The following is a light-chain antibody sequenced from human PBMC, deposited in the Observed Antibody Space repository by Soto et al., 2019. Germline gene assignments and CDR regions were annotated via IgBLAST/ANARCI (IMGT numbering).Light chain of an antibody. V-gene: IGKV3-20*01. J-gene: IGKJ1*01. CDR3: QQYGGSST. Sequence: EIVMTQSPDTGYLSPGERATLSCRASQSVRSNLAWYQHKPGQAPRLLIYGASTRATGIPARFSGSGSGTFFPLTISRLDPEFVAVDYCQQYGGSSTFGQGTKVDIK. CDR2: GAS. CDR1: QSVRSN.